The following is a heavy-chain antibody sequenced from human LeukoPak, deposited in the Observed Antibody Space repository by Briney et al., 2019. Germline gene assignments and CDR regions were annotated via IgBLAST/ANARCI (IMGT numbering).Heavy chain of an antibody. CDR3: ARRRGLSRGLYYFDY. J-gene: IGHJ4*02. D-gene: IGHD3-10*01. V-gene: IGHV4-39*07. CDR2: IYYSGTT. CDR1: GGSVSSSSYY. Sequence: PSETLSLTCTVSGGSVSSSSYYWGWIRQPPGKGLEWIGSIYYSGTTYYNPSLKSRVTMSVDTSKNQFSLKLNSVTAADTAVYYCARRRGLSRGLYYFDYWGRGTLVTVSS.